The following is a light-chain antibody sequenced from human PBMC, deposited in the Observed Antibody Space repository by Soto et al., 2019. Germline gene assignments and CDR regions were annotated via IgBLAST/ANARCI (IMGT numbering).Light chain of an antibody. Sequence: QSVLTQPASVSGSPGQSSTISCTGTSSDVVTYNYVAWSQHRTGKAPKLMIYDVRYRPSGVSNRFSGSKYAPTASLTISVLQSEDEADYYCSSYTPSHPQVFGGGTKLPV. CDR1: SSDVVTYNY. J-gene: IGLJ3*02. CDR3: SSYTPSHPQV. V-gene: IGLV2-14*01. CDR2: DVR.